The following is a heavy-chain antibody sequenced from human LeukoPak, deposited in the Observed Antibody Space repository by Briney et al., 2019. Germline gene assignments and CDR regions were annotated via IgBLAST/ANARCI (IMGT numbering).Heavy chain of an antibody. D-gene: IGHD3-10*01. CDR2: IRYDGSNK. CDR3: AKDYYYGSGSAFDY. J-gene: IGHJ4*02. V-gene: IGHV3-30*02. CDR1: GFTFSSYG. Sequence: GGSLRLSCAASGFTFSSYGMHWVRQAPRKGLEWVAFIRYDGSNKYYAHSVKGRFTISRNNSKNTLYLQMNSLRAEYTAVYYCAKDYYYGSGSAFDYWGQGTLVTVSS.